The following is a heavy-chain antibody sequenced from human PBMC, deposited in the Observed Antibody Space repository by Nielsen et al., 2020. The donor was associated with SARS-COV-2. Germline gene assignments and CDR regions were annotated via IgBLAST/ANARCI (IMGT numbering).Heavy chain of an antibody. CDR3: GRDRSTSGWWGFADY. V-gene: IGHV3-49*04. J-gene: IGHJ4*02. CDR1: GFTFGDYA. Sequence: GGSLRLSCTASGFTFGDYAMIWVRQAPGKGLEWVGFIRSKAYGGTTETAASLKGRFTISRDDSRSIAYLEVNSLITEDTAVYYCGRDRSTSGWWGFADYWGQGTLVTFSS. CDR2: IRSKAYGGTT. D-gene: IGHD6-19*01.